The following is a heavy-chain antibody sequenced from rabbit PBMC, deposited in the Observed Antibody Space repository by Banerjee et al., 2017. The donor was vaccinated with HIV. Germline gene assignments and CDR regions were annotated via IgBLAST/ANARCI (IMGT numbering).Heavy chain of an antibody. CDR1: RFSFSDIYV. Sequence: QSLEESGGDLVKPGASLTLTCTASRFSFSDIYVMCWGRQAPGKGLEWIGCINPDSGSAYYASWAKGRFTISTTSSTTVTLQMTSLTAADTATYFCARDPFGRSSGYWNLWGPGTLVTVS. CDR3: ARDPFGRSSGYWNL. J-gene: IGHJ4*01. D-gene: IGHD1-1*01. V-gene: IGHV1S40*01. CDR2: INPDSGSA.